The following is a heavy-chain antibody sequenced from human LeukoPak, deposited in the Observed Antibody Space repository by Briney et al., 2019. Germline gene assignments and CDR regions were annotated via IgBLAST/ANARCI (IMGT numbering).Heavy chain of an antibody. CDR1: GFTFDDHA. Sequence: GRSLRLSCAASGFTFDDHAMFWVRQAPGKGLEWVSGISWNSKNIGYAASVKGRFTISRDNAKNSLYLQMNSLRAEDTAFYYCAKGNRDSSGFYYYYGMDVWGQGTTVTVSS. CDR3: AKGNRDSSGFYYYYGMDV. J-gene: IGHJ6*02. V-gene: IGHV3-9*01. D-gene: IGHD3-22*01. CDR2: ISWNSKNI.